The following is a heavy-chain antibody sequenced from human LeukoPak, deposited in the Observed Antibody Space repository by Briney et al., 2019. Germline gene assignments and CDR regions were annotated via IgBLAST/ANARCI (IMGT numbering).Heavy chain of an antibody. J-gene: IGHJ5*02. Sequence: SETLSLTCTVSGGSISSYYWSWIRQPPGKGLEWIGYIYYSGSTNYNPSLKSRVTIPVDTSKNQFSLKLSSVTAADTAVYYCARDGEAGTPGWFDPWGQGTLVTVSS. CDR2: IYYSGST. CDR3: ARDGEAGTPGWFDP. CDR1: GGSISSYY. V-gene: IGHV4-59*01. D-gene: IGHD6-19*01.